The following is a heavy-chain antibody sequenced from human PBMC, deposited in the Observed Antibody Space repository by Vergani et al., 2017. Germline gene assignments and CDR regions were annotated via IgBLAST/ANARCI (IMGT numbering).Heavy chain of an antibody. CDR2: IYPGDSYT. V-gene: IGHV5-51*01. J-gene: IGHJ4*02. CDR1: GYSFTSYW. CDR3: ARLRGTTVTTPNFDY. Sequence: EVQLVQSGAEVKTPGESLKISCKGSGYSFTSYWIGWVRQMPGKGLEWMGIIYPGDSYTRYSPSFQGQVTISADKSISTAYLQWSSLKASDTAMYYCARLRGTTVTTPNFDYWGQGTLVTVSS. D-gene: IGHD4-11*01.